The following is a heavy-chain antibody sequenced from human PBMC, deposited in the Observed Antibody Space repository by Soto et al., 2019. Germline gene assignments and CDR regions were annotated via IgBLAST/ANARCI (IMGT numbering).Heavy chain of an antibody. J-gene: IGHJ6*02. CDR1: GGSLSGYY. CDR3: ARSDNRNSLYGGSV. CDR2: INHRGSS. Sequence: SKNMSLTCAVYGGSLSGYYWSWIRQSPGKGLEWIGEINHRGSSDYNPSLKSRVTISIDASKNHVSLELTSVTAADTAVYYCARSDNRNSLYGGSVWGQGAASTVSS. V-gene: IGHV4-34*01. D-gene: IGHD4-17*01.